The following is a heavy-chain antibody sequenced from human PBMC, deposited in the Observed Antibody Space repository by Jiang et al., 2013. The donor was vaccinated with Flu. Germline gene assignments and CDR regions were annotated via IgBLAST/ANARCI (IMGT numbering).Heavy chain of an antibody. D-gene: IGHD4-17*01. CDR1: GGSISSSSYY. J-gene: IGHJ4*02. CDR3: ARDAPTTVTQYYFDY. V-gene: IGHV4-39*07. Sequence: GLVKPSETLSLTCTVSGGSISSSSYYWGWIRQPPGKGLEWIGSIYYSGSTYYNPSLKSRVTISVDTSKNQFSLKLSSVTAADTAVYYCARDAPTTVTQYYFDYWGQGTLVTVSS. CDR2: IYYSGST.